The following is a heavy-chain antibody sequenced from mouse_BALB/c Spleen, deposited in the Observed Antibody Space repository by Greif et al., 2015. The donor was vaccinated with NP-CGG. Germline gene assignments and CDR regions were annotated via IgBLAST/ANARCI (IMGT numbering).Heavy chain of an antibody. CDR2: ISSGGSYT. CDR3: ASSSGYPFAY. Sequence: EVQVVESGGGLVKPGGSLKLSCAASGFTFSSYAMSWVRQSPEKRLEWVAEISSGGSYTYYPDTVTGRFTISRDNAKNTLYLEMSSLRSEDTAMYYCASSSGYPFAYWGQGTLVTVSA. V-gene: IGHV5-9-4*01. CDR1: GFTFSSYA. J-gene: IGHJ3*01. D-gene: IGHD3-1*01.